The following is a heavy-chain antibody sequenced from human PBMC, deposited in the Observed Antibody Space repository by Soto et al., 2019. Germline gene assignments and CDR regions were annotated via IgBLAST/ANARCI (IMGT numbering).Heavy chain of an antibody. Sequence: QVQLVQSGAEVKKPGSSVKVSCKASGDTFSSYSISWVRQAPGQGLEWMGGSIPIFSTTNYAQKFQGRVTITADESTRTAYMDLSSLRSDDTALYYCARGRIAARPDFSGDVLTYFLYGMDVWGQGTTVTVSS. J-gene: IGHJ6*02. CDR1: GDTFSSYS. CDR2: SIPIFSTT. CDR3: ARGRIAARPDFSGDVLTYFLYGMDV. V-gene: IGHV1-69*01. D-gene: IGHD6-6*01.